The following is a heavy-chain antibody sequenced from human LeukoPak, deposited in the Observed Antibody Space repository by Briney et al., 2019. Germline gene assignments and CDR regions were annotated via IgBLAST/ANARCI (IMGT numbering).Heavy chain of an antibody. D-gene: IGHD2-2*01. J-gene: IGHJ4*02. Sequence: GGSLRLSCAASGFTFSYYSVTWVRQVPGKGLEWVSAIMSSGTYIYYADSVKGRFTISRDNAKNSLYLQMNSLRAEDTAVYYCARLREVVIIPAAVDYWGQGTLVTVSS. CDR2: IMSSGTYI. CDR3: ARLREVVIIPAAVDY. V-gene: IGHV3-21*01. CDR1: GFTFSYYS.